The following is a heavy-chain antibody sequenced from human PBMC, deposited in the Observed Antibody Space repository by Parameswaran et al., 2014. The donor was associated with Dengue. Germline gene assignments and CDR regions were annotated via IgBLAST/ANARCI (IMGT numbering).Heavy chain of an antibody. V-gene: IGHV4-39*07. J-gene: IGHJ6*03. CDR2: IYFSGSA. CDR1: GGSISSGNYY. D-gene: IGHD2-2*01. Sequence: ASETLSLTCTVSGGSISSGNYYWAWIRQPPGKGLEWIGSIYFSGSARYNSSLKSRVTILVDTSKNQFSLRLTSVTAADTAVYYCARVTVSAAMIWNYDYMDVWGRGTTVTVSS. CDR3: ARVTVSAAMIWNYDYMDV.